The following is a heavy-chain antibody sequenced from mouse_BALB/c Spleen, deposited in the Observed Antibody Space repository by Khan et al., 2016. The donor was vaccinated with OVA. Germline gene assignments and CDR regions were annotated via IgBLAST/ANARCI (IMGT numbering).Heavy chain of an antibody. CDR3: ANHGSSSAWFAY. Sequence: QVRLQQSGAELAKPGASVKMSCKASGYTFTSYWMHWVKQRPGQGLEWIGYITPSTGYSEYNQKFKDKATLTADKSSSTAYMQLSSLTSDDSAVYYCANHGSSSAWFAYWGQGTLVTVSA. V-gene: IGHV1-7*01. CDR2: ITPSTGYS. J-gene: IGHJ3*01. CDR1: GYTFTSYW. D-gene: IGHD1-1*01.